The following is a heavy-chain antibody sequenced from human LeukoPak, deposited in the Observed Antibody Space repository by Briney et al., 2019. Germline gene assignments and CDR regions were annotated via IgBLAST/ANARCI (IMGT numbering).Heavy chain of an antibody. D-gene: IGHD5-12*01. J-gene: IGHJ6*03. V-gene: IGHV5-51*01. CDR2: IYPGDSDT. Sequence: GESLKISCKGSGYSFTSYWIGWVRQMPGKGLEGMGIIYPGDSDTRYSPSFQGQVTLSADKSISTAYLQWSSLKASDTAMYYCATSTSGYPYYYYYYYMDVWGKGTTVTVSS. CDR3: ATSTSGYPYYYYYYYMDV. CDR1: GYSFTSYW.